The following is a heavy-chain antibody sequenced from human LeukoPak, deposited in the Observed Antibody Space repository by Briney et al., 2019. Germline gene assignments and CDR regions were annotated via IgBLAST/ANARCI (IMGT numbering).Heavy chain of an antibody. J-gene: IGHJ4*02. CDR1: GYTFTSYY. CDR3: ARPPDGYCSSTSCYWIFDY. CDR2: INPSGGST. V-gene: IGHV1-46*01. Sequence: ASVKVSCKASGYTFTSYYMHWVRQAPGQGLEWMGIINPSGGSTSYAQKLQGRVTMTRDTSTSTVYMELSSLRSEDTAVYYCARPPDGYCSSTSCYWIFDYWGQGTLVTVSS. D-gene: IGHD2-2*03.